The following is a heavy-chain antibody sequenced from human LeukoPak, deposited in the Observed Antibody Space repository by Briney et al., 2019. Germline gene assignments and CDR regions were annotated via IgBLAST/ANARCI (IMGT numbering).Heavy chain of an antibody. V-gene: IGHV4-61*02. D-gene: IGHD3-10*01. CDR2: IYTTGSS. J-gene: IGHJ6*02. CDR3: ARVSPSGVWDV. Sequence: SQTLSLTYTVSGGSISGINYYRTWIRQPAGKGLEWIGRIYTTGSSNYNPSLKSRVTISVDTSNNQFSLKLSSVTAADTAVYYCARVSPSGVWDVWGQGTTVTVSS. CDR1: GGSISGINYY.